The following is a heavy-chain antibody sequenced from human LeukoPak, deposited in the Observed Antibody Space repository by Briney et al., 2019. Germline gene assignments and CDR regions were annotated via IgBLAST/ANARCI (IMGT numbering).Heavy chain of an antibody. CDR1: GFTFSSYV. J-gene: IGHJ5*02. CDR2: ISYDGSNK. V-gene: IGHV3-30-3*01. Sequence: GGSLRLSCAASGFTFSSYVMHWVRQAPGKGLEWVAVISYDGSNKYYADSVKGRFTISRDNSKNTLYLQMNSLRAEDTAVYYCARARQAVVVVAAIWFDLWGQGTLVTVSS. CDR3: ARARQAVVVVAAIWFDL. D-gene: IGHD2-15*01.